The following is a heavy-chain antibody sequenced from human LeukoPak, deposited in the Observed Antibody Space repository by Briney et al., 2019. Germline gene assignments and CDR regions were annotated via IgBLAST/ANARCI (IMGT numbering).Heavy chain of an antibody. Sequence: SVKVSCKASGGTFSSYAISWVRQAPGQGLEWMGGIIPIFGTANYAQKFQGRVTITTDESTSTAYMELSSLRSEDTAVYYCARGHSSSSDYYYYYMDVWGKGTTVTASS. J-gene: IGHJ6*03. CDR1: GGTFSSYA. V-gene: IGHV1-69*05. D-gene: IGHD6-6*01. CDR2: IIPIFGTA. CDR3: ARGHSSSSDYYYYYMDV.